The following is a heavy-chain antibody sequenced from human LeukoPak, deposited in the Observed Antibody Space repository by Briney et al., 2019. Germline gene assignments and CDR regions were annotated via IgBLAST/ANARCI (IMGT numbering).Heavy chain of an antibody. CDR3: ARASIAAAGDYSPSYFDY. Sequence: GASVKVSCKASGYTFTGYYMHWVRQAPGQGLEWMGWINPNSGGTNYAQKFQGRVTMTRDTSISTAYMELSRLRSDDTAVYYCARASIAAAGDYSPSYFDYWGQGTLVTVSS. CDR1: GYTFTGYY. D-gene: IGHD6-13*01. V-gene: IGHV1-2*02. J-gene: IGHJ4*02. CDR2: INPNSGGT.